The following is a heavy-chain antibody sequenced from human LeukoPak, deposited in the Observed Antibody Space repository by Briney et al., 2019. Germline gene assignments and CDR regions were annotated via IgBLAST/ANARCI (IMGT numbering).Heavy chain of an antibody. CDR2: ISSSSSYR. J-gene: IGHJ6*03. D-gene: IGHD2-2*01. V-gene: IGHV3-21*01. Sequence: GGSLRLSCAASGFTFSSYSMNWVRQAPGKGLEWVSSISSSSSYRYYAGSVKGPFTITRDKAKNSLYLQMNSLRAEDTAVYYCARDSYCSSTSCYVYYYYYMDVWGKGTTVTVSS. CDR3: ARDSYCSSTSCYVYYYYYMDV. CDR1: GFTFSSYS.